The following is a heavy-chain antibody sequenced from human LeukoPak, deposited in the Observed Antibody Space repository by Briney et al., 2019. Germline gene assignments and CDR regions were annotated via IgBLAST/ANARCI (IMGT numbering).Heavy chain of an antibody. CDR3: ARYGGSDKGGWFDP. J-gene: IGHJ5*02. CDR1: RGSISSGGYY. Sequence: SETLSLTCTVSRGSISSGGYYWSWIRQHPGKGLEWIGYINYSGSTYYNPSLKSRVSISVDTSENPFSLELSSVTAADTAVYYCARYGGSDKGGWFDPWGQGTLVTVSS. CDR2: INYSGST. V-gene: IGHV4-31*03. D-gene: IGHD2-21*01.